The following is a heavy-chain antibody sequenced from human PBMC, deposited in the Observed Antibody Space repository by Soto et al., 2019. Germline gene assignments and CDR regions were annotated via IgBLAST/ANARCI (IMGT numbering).Heavy chain of an antibody. CDR1: GGSISSSSYY. CDR2: IYYSGST. CDR3: ARHHSGYERDD. V-gene: IGHV4-39*01. D-gene: IGHD5-12*01. Sequence: SETLSLTCTVSGGSISSSSYYWGWIRQPPGKGLEWIGSIYYSGSTYYNPSLKSRVTISVDTSKNQFSLKLSSVTAADTAVYYCARHHSGYERDDWGQGTRVTVAS. J-gene: IGHJ4*02.